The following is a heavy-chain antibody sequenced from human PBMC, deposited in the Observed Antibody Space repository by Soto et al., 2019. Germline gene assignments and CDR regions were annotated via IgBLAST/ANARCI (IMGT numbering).Heavy chain of an antibody. V-gene: IGHV5-10-1*01. Sequence: GESLKISCQGPGYSFTTHWITWVRQTPGKGLEWMGRIGNGNAYMTFRPSFQGHVTNAVDGSSSTAYSQWSRMDASYNDIYYCASHLTGPKEGEHAYYIYGFDVWGHGTKVTVYS. CDR2: IGNGNAYM. D-gene: IGHD2-21*01. CDR3: ASHLTGPKEGEHAYYIYGFDV. J-gene: IGHJ6*02. CDR1: GYSFTTHW.